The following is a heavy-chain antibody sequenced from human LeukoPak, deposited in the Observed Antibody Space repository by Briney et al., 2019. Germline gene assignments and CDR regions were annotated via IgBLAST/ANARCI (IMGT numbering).Heavy chain of an antibody. D-gene: IGHD4-17*01. CDR1: GFSFSRYS. CDR3: TTEDYGDYVPDY. Sequence: PGGSLRLSCAASGFSFSRYSMNWVRQAPGKGLEWVGQIKSKTDGGTTDYAAPVKGRFTISRDDSKNSLYLLMNSLKTEDTAVYYCTTEDYGDYVPDYWGQGTLVTVSS. CDR2: IKSKTDGGTT. J-gene: IGHJ4*02. V-gene: IGHV3-15*01.